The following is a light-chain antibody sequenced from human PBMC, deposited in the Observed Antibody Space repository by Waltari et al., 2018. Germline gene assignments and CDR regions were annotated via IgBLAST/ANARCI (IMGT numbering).Light chain of an antibody. CDR2: RNN. CDR3: ATWDDSLTGWV. Sequence: QSVLTQPPSASGTPGQRVTISCSGSSSNIGSYYVYWYQQLSGTAPKLLIYRNNGAPSGVPDRFSGSKSGTSASLAITGLRSEDEAHYYCATWDDSLTGWVFGGGTKLAVL. CDR1: SSNIGSYY. V-gene: IGLV1-47*01. J-gene: IGLJ3*02.